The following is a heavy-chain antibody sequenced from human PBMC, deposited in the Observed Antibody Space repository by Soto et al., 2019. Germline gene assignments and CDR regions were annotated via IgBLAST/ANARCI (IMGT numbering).Heavy chain of an antibody. CDR1: GFTFDDYD. Sequence: EVQLVESGGGLVQPGRSLRLSCAASGFTFDDYDMHWFRQAPGQGLAWVSGISWNSGSIGYADSVQGRFTISSDNAKNALYLQMNSLSAEDTALYYCAKGVTGYYYYGMAGGGQGTTVTV. D-gene: IGHD1-20*01. V-gene: IGHV3-9*01. J-gene: IGHJ6*02. CDR2: ISWNSGSI. CDR3: AKGVTGYYYYGMAG.